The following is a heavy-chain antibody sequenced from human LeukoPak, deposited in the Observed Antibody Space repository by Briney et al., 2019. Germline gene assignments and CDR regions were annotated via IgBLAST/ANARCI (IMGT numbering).Heavy chain of an antibody. CDR2: ISGSGGST. V-gene: IGHV3-23*01. J-gene: IGHJ4*02. Sequence: PGGSLRLSCAASGFTFSSYAMSWVRQAPGKGLEWVSAISGSGGSTYYADSVKGRFTISRDNSKNTLYLQMNGLRAEDTAVYYCAREVGRSSSSCIAYWGQGTLVTVSS. D-gene: IGHD6-13*01. CDR3: AREVGRSSSSCIAY. CDR1: GFTFSSYA.